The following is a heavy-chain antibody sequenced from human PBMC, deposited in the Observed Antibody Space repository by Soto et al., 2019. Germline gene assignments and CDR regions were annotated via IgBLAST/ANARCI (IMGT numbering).Heavy chain of an antibody. CDR1: GGPFSGYY. Sequence: SETLSLTCAVYGGPFSGYYWSWIRQPPGKGLEWIGEINHSGSTNYNPSLKSRVTISVDTSKNQFSLKLSSVTAADTAVYYCASVVVVAAFASTWGQGTLVTVSS. CDR3: ASVVVVAAFAST. D-gene: IGHD2-15*01. J-gene: IGHJ5*02. CDR2: INHSGST. V-gene: IGHV4-34*01.